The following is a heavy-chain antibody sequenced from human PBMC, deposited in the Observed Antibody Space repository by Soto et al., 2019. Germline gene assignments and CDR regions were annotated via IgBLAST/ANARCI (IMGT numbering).Heavy chain of an antibody. CDR3: VGGYSGYDVDY. CDR1: GLTFSSYA. D-gene: IGHD5-12*01. Sequence: GGSLRLSCAASGLTFSSYAMSWVRQAPGKGLEWVSGISGSGGSTYYADSVKGRFTISRDNSKNTLYLQMNSLRAEDTAVYYCVGGYSGYDVDYWGQGTLVTVSS. V-gene: IGHV3-23*01. J-gene: IGHJ4*02. CDR2: ISGSGGST.